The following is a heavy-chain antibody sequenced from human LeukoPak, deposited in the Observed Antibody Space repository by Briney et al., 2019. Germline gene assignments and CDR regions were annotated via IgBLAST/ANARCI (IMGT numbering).Heavy chain of an antibody. CDR3: ARDRGQQLVDGMDV. CDR2: IYYSGST. V-gene: IGHV4-59*01. J-gene: IGHJ6*02. D-gene: IGHD6-13*01. CDR1: GGSISSYY. Sequence: PSETLSLTCTVSGGSISSYYWSWIRQPPGKGLEWIGYIYYSGSTNYNPSLKSRVTISVDTSKNQFSLKLSSVTAADTAVYYCARDRGQQLVDGMDVWGQGTTVTVSS.